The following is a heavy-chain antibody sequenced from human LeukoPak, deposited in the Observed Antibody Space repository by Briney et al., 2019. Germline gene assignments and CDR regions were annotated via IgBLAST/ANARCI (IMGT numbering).Heavy chain of an antibody. V-gene: IGHV3-23*01. Sequence: GGSLRLSCAASGFTFSNYAMTWVRQAPGKGLEWVSPFTASGGRTYYADSVKGRFTISRDNSKNTLYLQLNSLSAADTALYFCAKGLSDPNLVLDSWGQGTLVTVSS. CDR2: FTASGGRT. J-gene: IGHJ4*02. CDR3: AKGLSDPNLVLDS. D-gene: IGHD2-8*02. CDR1: GFTFSNYA.